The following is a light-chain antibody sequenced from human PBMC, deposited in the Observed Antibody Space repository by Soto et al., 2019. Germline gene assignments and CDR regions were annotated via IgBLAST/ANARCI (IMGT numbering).Light chain of an antibody. V-gene: IGKV3-11*01. CDR2: DAS. J-gene: IGKJ2*01. CDR1: QNIHSF. Sequence: EIVLTQSPATVSLSPGESATLSCRASQNIHSFLDWYQQRPGQAPRLLIYDASFRATAIPARFNGSASGTDFTLTITRLEHEDVAVYYCQQRLFWPLFTFGQGTRLEIK. CDR3: QQRLFWPLFT.